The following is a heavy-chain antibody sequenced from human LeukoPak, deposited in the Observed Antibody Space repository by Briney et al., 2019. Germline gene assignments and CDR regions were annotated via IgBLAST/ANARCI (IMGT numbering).Heavy chain of an antibody. CDR1: GFTFSSYA. D-gene: IGHD3-22*01. Sequence: PGGSLRLSCAACGFTFSSYAMHWLRQAPGKGLEGVAVISHDGSTKYYADSVKGRFTISRDNSKNTLYLQMNRLRAEDTAVYYCASLVGDIGGYLDYWGQGTLVTVSS. CDR3: ASLVGDIGGYLDY. J-gene: IGHJ4*02. CDR2: ISHDGSTK. V-gene: IGHV3-30-3*01.